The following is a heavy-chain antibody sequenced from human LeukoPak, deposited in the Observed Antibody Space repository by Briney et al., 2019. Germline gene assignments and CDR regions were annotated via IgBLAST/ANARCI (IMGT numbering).Heavy chain of an antibody. V-gene: IGHV3-33*01. CDR3: AGDDILSDENGFDM. D-gene: IGHD3-9*01. CDR1: GFTFSSYG. Sequence: GGSLRLSRDASGFTFSSYGIHWVRQTPAKGLEWVAVIGSDGRNKFYADSVTGRFSVSRDNSKNTLFLQMNSLRAEDTGVYFCAGDDILSDENGFDMWGRGTMVTVSS. CDR2: IGSDGRNK. J-gene: IGHJ3*02.